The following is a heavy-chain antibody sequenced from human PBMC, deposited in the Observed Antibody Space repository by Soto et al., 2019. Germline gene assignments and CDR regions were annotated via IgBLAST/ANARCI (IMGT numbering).Heavy chain of an antibody. V-gene: IGHV4-31*03. CDR3: ARDGGYGSGSYRFDY. D-gene: IGHD3-10*01. Sequence: SETLSLTCTVSGGSISSGGHYWNWIRQHPGKGLEWIGYIYYSGSTNYNPSLKSRITISVDTSKNQFSLKLSSVTAADTAVYYCARDGGYGSGSYRFDYWGQGTLVTVSS. CDR1: GGSISSGGHY. CDR2: IYYSGST. J-gene: IGHJ4*02.